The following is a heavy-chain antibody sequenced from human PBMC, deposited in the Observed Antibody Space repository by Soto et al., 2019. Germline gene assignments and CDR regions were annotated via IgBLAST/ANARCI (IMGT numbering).Heavy chain of an antibody. Sequence: EVQLLESGGGLVQPGGSLRLSCAASGFTFSSYAMSWVRQAPGKGLEWVSAISGSGGSTYYADSVKGRCTISRDNSKNKLYLEMNSLRAEDTAVYYCAKKTYSSSSEYYYYYMDVWGKGTTVTVSS. J-gene: IGHJ6*03. V-gene: IGHV3-23*01. D-gene: IGHD6-6*01. CDR3: AKKTYSSSSEYYYYYMDV. CDR1: GFTFSSYA. CDR2: ISGSGGST.